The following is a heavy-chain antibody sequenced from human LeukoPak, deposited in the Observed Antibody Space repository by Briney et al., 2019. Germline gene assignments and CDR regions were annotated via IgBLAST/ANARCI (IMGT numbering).Heavy chain of an antibody. CDR2: ISGSGGST. V-gene: IGHV3-23*01. D-gene: IGHD2-2*01. Sequence: GGSLRLSCAASGFTFSSYPMSWVRQAPGKGLEWVSAISGSGGSTYYADSVKGRFTISRDNSKNTLYLQMNSLRAEDTAVYYCARAAVGLSTRPFDYWGQGTLVTVSS. CDR3: ARAAVGLSTRPFDY. CDR1: GFTFSSYP. J-gene: IGHJ4*02.